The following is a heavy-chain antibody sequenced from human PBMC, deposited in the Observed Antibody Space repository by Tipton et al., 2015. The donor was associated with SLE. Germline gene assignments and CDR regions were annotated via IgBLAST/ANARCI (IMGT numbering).Heavy chain of an antibody. CDR1: GGSFSGYY. D-gene: IGHD1-14*01. V-gene: IGHV4-34*01. J-gene: IGHJ4*02. Sequence: TLSLTCAVYGGSFSGYYWSWIRQPPGKGLEWIGEINHSGSTNYNPPLKSRVTISVDTSKNQFSLKLSSVTAADTAVYYCARGGRESELRYWGQGTLVTVSS. CDR2: INHSGST. CDR3: ARGGRESELRY.